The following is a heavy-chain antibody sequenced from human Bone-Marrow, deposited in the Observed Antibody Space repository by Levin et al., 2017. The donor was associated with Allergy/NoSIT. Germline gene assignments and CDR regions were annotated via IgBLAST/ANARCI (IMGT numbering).Heavy chain of an antibody. CDR2: IYHSGST. CDR3: VYDSSGYDAFDI. V-gene: IGHV4-38-2*01. Sequence: SQTLSLTCAVSGYSISSGYYWGWIRQPPGKGLEWIGSIYHSGSTYYNPSLKSRVTISVDTSKNQFSLKLSSVTAADTAVYYCVYDSSGYDAFDIWGQGTMVTVSS. J-gene: IGHJ3*02. CDR1: GYSISSGYY. D-gene: IGHD3-22*01.